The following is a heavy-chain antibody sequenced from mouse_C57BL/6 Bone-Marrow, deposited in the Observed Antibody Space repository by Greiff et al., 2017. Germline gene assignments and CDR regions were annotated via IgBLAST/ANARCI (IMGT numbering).Heavy chain of an antibody. V-gene: IGHV1-81*01. CDR2: IYPRSGNT. Sequence: VQLQQSGAELARPGASVKLSCKASGYTFTSYGISWVKQRTGQGLEWIGEIYPRSGNTSYNEKFKGKATLTADKSSSTAYMELRSLTSEDSAVYFCARFTTVVEVRFAYWGQGTLVTVSA. J-gene: IGHJ3*01. CDR1: GYTFTSYG. D-gene: IGHD1-1*01. CDR3: ARFTTVVEVRFAY.